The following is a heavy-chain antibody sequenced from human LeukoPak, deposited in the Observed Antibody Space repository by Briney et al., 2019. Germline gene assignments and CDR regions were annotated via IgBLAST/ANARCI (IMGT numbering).Heavy chain of an antibody. D-gene: IGHD6-19*01. Sequence: SQTLSLTCAISGDSVSSNSAAWNWIRQSPSRGLEWLGRTYYRSKWYNDYAVSVESRISINPDTSKNQFSLQLNSVTPEDTAVYYCARDVIIKQWLVLGAFDIWGQGTMVTVSS. J-gene: IGHJ3*02. CDR2: TYYRSKWYN. CDR1: GDSVSSNSAA. CDR3: ARDVIIKQWLVLGAFDI. V-gene: IGHV6-1*01.